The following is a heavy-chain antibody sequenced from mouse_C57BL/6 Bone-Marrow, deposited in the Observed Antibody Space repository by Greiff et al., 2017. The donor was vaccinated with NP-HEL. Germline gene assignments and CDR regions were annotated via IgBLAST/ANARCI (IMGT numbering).Heavy chain of an antibody. J-gene: IGHJ1*03. D-gene: IGHD1-1*01. CDR3: AREGITTVVDWYFDV. V-gene: IGHV1-69*01. CDR2: IDPSDSYT. CDR1: GYTFTSYW. Sequence: QVQLQQPGAELVMPGASVKLSCKASGYTFTSYWMHWVKQRPGQGLEWIGEIDPSDSYTNYNQKFKGKSTLTVDKSSSTAYMQLSSLTSEDSAVYYCAREGITTVVDWYFDVWGTGTTVTVSS.